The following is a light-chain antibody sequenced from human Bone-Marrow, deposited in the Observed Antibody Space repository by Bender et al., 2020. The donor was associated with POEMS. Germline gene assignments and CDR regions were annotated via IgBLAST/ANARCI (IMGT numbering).Light chain of an antibody. CDR2: QDT. V-gene: IGLV3-1*01. CDR3: SSYRSGSTWA. CDR1: KLGEEY. Sequence: SYELTQPPSVSVSPGQTATITCSGEKLGEEYACWYQQKPGQSPVVVIYQDTKRPSGIPERFSGSKSGNTASLTISGLQAEDEADYYCSSYRSGSTWAFGGGTKLTVL. J-gene: IGLJ3*02.